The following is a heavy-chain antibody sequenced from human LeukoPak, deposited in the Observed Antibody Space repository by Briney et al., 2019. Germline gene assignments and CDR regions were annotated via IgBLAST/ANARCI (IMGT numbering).Heavy chain of an antibody. J-gene: IGHJ4*02. CDR3: ARRINTSGSFDFDY. CDR2: NYPGDSDP. Sequence: GGSPQIPSRGSGYTFTSYWIGWGRRMPGKGLEWMGTNYPGDSDPRYSPSFQGEVTISADKSISTAYLQWSSLKASDTAMYYCARRINTSGSFDFDYWGQGTLVTVSS. V-gene: IGHV5-51*01. CDR1: GYTFTSYW. D-gene: IGHD3-16*02.